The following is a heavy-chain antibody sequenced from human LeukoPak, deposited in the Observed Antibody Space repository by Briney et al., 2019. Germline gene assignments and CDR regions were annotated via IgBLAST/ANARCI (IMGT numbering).Heavy chain of an antibody. CDR2: ISWNSGSI. CDR3: ARGGYSYGLAGDY. J-gene: IGHJ4*02. V-gene: IGHV3-9*01. D-gene: IGHD5-18*01. Sequence: GRSLRLSCAASGLTFDDYAIPWVRQAPGKGLEWVSGISWNSGSIGYADSVKGRFTISRDNAKNSLYLQMNSLRAEDTALYYCARGGYSYGLAGDYWGQGTLVTVSS. CDR1: GLTFDDYA.